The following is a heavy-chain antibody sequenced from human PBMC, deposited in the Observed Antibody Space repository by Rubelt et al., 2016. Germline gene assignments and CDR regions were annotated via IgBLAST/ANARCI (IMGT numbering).Heavy chain of an antibody. D-gene: IGHD4-17*01. CDR2: INPESGGT. Sequence: QVQLVQSGAEVKRPGASVKVSCKASGYTFTGYYIHWVRQAPGQGLEWLGRINPESGGTTYARKFQGRVTVTSDPSIATVYLELSSLGSDDTAVYYCAAGRRLQDYGDSGWFDPWGQGTLVTVSS. CDR1: GYTFTGYY. V-gene: IGHV1-2*06. J-gene: IGHJ5*02. CDR3: AAGRRLQDYGDSGWFDP.